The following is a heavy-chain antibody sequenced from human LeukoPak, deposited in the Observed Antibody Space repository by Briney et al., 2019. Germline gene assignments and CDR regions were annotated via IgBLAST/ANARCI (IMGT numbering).Heavy chain of an antibody. CDR2: VSGSGGST. V-gene: IGHV3-23*01. J-gene: IGHJ4*02. Sequence: GGSLRLSCAASGFTFSSYAMSWVRQAPGKGLEWVSAVSGSGGSTYYADSVKGRLTISRDNSKNTLYLQMNSLRAEDTAVYYCAKFLPTHIVVANYYFDYWGQGTLVTVSS. CDR1: GFTFSSYA. CDR3: AKFLPTHIVVANYYFDY. D-gene: IGHD2-21*01.